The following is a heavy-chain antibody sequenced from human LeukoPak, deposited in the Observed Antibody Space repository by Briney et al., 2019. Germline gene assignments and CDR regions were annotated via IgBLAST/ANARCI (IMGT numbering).Heavy chain of an antibody. CDR1: GYTFTSYG. D-gene: IGHD2-15*01. CDR2: ISAYNGNT. V-gene: IGHV1-18*01. J-gene: IGHJ4*02. CDR3: ARDTCSGGSCYSGYYY. Sequence: GASVKVSCKASGYTFTSYGISWVRQAPGQGLEWRGWISAYNGNTNYAQKLQGRVTMSTDTSTSTAYMELRSLRSDDTAVYYCARDTCSGGSCYSGYYYWGQGTLVTVSS.